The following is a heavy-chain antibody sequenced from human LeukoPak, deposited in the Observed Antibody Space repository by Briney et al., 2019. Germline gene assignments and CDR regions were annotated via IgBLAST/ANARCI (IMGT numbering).Heavy chain of an antibody. V-gene: IGHV4-4*09. Sequence: PSETLSLTCTVSGGSISSYYWSWIRQPPGKGLEWIGYIYTSGSTNYNPSLKSRVTISVDTSKNQFSLKLSSVTAADTAVYYCARQNPYDSSNGPGIDAFDIWGQGTMVTVSS. CDR1: GGSISSYY. CDR3: ARQNPYDSSNGPGIDAFDI. CDR2: IYTSGST. J-gene: IGHJ3*02. D-gene: IGHD3-22*01.